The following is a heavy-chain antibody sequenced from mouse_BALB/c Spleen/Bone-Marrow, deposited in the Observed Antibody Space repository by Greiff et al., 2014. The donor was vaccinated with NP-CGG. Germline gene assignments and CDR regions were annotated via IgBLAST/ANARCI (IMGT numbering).Heavy chain of an antibody. D-gene: IGHD1-1*01. CDR3: PRDYYGSRYYFDY. CDR2: IYPGDGDT. V-gene: IGHV1-80*01. CDR1: GYAFSSYW. J-gene: IGHJ2*01. Sequence: VQLQQSGAELVRPGSSVKTSCKASGYAFSSYWMNWVKQRPGQGLEWIGQIYPGDGDTNYNGKFKGKATLTADKSSSTAYMQLSSLTSEDSAVYFCPRDYYGSRYYFDYWGQGTTLTVSS.